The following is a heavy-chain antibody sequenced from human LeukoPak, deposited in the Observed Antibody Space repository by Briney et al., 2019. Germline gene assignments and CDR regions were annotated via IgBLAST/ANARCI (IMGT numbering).Heavy chain of an antibody. V-gene: IGHV4-30-2*01. CDR2: IYHSGST. J-gene: IGHJ4*02. D-gene: IGHD6-6*01. CDR3: ARKEEYSSHLDY. CDR1: GGSISSGGYS. Sequence: SQTLSLTCAVSGGSISSGGYSWSWIRQPPGKGLEWIGYIYHSGSTYYNPSLKSRVTISVDRSKNQFSLKLSSVTAADTAVYYCARKEEYSSHLDYWGQGTLVTVSS.